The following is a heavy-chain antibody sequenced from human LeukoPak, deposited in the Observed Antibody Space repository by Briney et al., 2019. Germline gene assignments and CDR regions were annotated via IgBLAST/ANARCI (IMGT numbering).Heavy chain of an antibody. CDR2: INAGNGNT. J-gene: IGHJ4*02. CDR1: GYTFTSYA. CDR3: ARGGVVIAMSSGIYFDY. V-gene: IGHV1-3*01. Sequence: GASVKVSCKASGYTFTSYAMHWVRQAPGQRLEWMGWINAGNGNTKYSQKFQGRVTITTDESTSTAYMELSSLRSEDTAVYYCARGGVVIAMSSGIYFDYWGQGTLVTVSS. D-gene: IGHD2-21*01.